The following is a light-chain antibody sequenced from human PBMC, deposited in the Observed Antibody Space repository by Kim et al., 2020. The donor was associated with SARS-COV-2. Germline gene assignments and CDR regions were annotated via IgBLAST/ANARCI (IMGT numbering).Light chain of an antibody. J-gene: IGKJ1*01. V-gene: IGKV4-1*01. CDR3: HQYYTTPPT. CDR2: WAS. Sequence: DIVMTQSPDSLALSLGERATINCKSSQTVLYSSNNKNYLAWYQQRPGQPPNLLIYWASTRESGVPDRFSGSGSGTDFTLTISSLQAEDVAIYYCHQYYTTPPTFGQGTKVEIK. CDR1: QTVLYSSNNKNY.